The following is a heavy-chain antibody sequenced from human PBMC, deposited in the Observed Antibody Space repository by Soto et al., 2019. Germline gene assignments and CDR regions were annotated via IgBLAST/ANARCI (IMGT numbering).Heavy chain of an antibody. J-gene: IGHJ4*02. CDR1: GYTFTSYG. CDR2: ISPDGGRT. V-gene: IGHV1-46*01. CDR3: ATRDPGHY. Sequence: ASVKVSCKASGYTFTSYGISWVRQAPGQGLEWVGIISPDGGRTSYAQKFQGRVTMTRDTSTSTVYMELSSLRSEDTAVYYCATRDPGHYWGQGTLVTVSS.